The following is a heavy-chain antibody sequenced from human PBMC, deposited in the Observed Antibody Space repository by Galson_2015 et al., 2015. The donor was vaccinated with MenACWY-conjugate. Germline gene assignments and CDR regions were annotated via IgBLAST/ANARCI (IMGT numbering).Heavy chain of an antibody. CDR1: GYNFITYW. D-gene: IGHD1-26*01. V-gene: IGHV5-51*01. J-gene: IGHJ6*02. CDR3: ARHPPGGRGMDV. CDR2: ISPIDSKT. Sequence: QSGAEVKKPGESLKISCKASGYNFITYWIGWVRQVPGKGLEWVGLISPIDSKTRYSPAFEGRVTISADNSITTAYLQWNSLQASDTAMYYCARHPPGGRGMDVWAKGLRSASP.